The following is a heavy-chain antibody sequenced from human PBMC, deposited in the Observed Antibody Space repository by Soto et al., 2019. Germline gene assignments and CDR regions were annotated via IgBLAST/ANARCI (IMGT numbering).Heavy chain of an antibody. CDR3: ARHLYGSGSYYSSMAYYYYYVMDV. D-gene: IGHD3-10*01. CDR1: GGSISSSSYY. Sequence: SETLSLTCTVSGGSISSSSYYWGWIRQPPGKGLEWIGSIYYSGSTYYNPSLKSRGTISVDTSKNQFSLKLSSVTAADTAVYYCARHLYGSGSYYSSMAYYYYYVMDVWGQGTTVIGSS. V-gene: IGHV4-39*01. J-gene: IGHJ6*02. CDR2: IYYSGST.